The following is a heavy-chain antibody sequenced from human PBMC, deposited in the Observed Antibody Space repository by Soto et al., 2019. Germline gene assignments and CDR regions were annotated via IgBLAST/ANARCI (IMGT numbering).Heavy chain of an antibody. CDR2: IHRASTYI. J-gene: IGHJ4*02. Sequence: GGSLRLSCATSGFTFSSFDMDWVRQAPGKGLEWVSSIHRASTYIYYADSVRGRFTISRDNAKSSLYLQMNSLTVEDTAVYYCARRAVTTYHFFDYWGQGALVTVSS. CDR1: GFTFSSFD. CDR3: ARRAVTTYHFFDY. D-gene: IGHD4-17*01. V-gene: IGHV3-21*06.